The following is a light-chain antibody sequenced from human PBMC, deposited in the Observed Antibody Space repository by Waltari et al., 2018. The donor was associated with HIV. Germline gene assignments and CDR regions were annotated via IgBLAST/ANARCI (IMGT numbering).Light chain of an antibody. CDR2: EVS. Sequence: QSALTQHHSASGSPGETVTLSCTGTSNDIGLYNYVSWFQQHPGKVPKLVMFEVSQRPSGVPDRFSGSKSGYTASLTVSGLQPDDEADYFCSSFAGNDFFVFGGGTRLTVL. V-gene: IGLV2-8*01. J-gene: IGLJ2*01. CDR1: SNDIGLYNY. CDR3: SSFAGNDFFV.